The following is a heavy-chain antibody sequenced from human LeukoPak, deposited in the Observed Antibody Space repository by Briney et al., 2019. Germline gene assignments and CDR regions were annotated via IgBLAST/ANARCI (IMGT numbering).Heavy chain of an antibody. J-gene: IGHJ4*02. CDR3: AQVRTGYYYFNLDY. Sequence: GGSLRLSCAASGLTFRINAMSWVRQAPGKGLEWVSSISGSGGSTYYADSVKGRFTISRDNSKNTVYLQMNSLRAEDTAAYYCAQVRTGYYYFNLDYWGQGTLVTVSS. D-gene: IGHD3-22*01. CDR2: ISGSGGST. V-gene: IGHV3-23*01. CDR1: GLTFRINA.